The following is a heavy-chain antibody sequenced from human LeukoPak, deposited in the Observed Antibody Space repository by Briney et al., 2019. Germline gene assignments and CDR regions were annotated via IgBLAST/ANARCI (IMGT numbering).Heavy chain of an antibody. CDR3: ARAPFGYYDSSGYLYYGMDV. V-gene: IGHV4-30-2*01. CDR2: IYHSGST. Sequence: PSETLSLTCAVSGGSINSGGYSWSWIRQPPGKGLEWIGYIYHSGSTYYNPSLKSRVTISVDRSKNQFSLKLSSVTAADTAVYYCARAPFGYYDSSGYLYYGMDVWGQGTTVTVSS. CDR1: GGSINSGGYS. J-gene: IGHJ6*02. D-gene: IGHD3-22*01.